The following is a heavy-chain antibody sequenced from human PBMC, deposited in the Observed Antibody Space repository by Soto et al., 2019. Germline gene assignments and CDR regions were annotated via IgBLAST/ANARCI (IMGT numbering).Heavy chain of an antibody. Sequence: QVQLVQSGAEVKKPGASVKVSCKASGYTFTSYGISWVRQAPGQGLEWMGWISAYNGNTNYAQKLQGRVTMTTDTSTSPAYMELRSLRSDDTAVYYCARDHATSPALTHNHQPRYSHPNIAAAGTLAFDIWGQGTMVTVSS. CDR1: GYTFTSYG. J-gene: IGHJ3*02. D-gene: IGHD6-13*01. CDR2: ISAYNGNT. CDR3: ARDHATSPALTHNHQPRYSHPNIAAAGTLAFDI. V-gene: IGHV1-18*01.